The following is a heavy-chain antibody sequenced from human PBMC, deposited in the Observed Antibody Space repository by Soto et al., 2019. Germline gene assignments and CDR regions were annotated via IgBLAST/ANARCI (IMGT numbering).Heavy chain of an antibody. J-gene: IGHJ4*02. CDR2: ISGGGGSS. D-gene: IGHD2-8*01. CDR3: AANCVVAGHSDYFY. V-gene: IGHV3-23*01. Sequence: EVQLLESGGGLVQPGGSLRLSCAASGFTFSNYAMSWVRQAPGKGLEWVSGISGGGGSSYYADSVKGRFTTYRDNSKNTLYLQIISLRAEDAAVYYCAANCVVAGHSDYFYWGQGTLVIVSS. CDR1: GFTFSNYA.